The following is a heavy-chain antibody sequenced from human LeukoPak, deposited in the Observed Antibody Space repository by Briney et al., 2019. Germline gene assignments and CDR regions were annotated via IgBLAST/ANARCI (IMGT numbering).Heavy chain of an antibody. CDR1: GYSISRGYY. D-gene: IGHD3-10*01. J-gene: IGHJ4*02. CDR2: IYHSGST. CDR3: ARDGVMVRGASEIGYFDY. Sequence: SETLSLTCTVSGYSISRGYYWGWIRQPPGKGLEWIGSIYHSGSTYYNPSLKSRVTISVDTSKNQFSLKLSSVTAADTAVYYCARDGVMVRGASEIGYFDYWGQGTLVTVSS. V-gene: IGHV4-38-2*02.